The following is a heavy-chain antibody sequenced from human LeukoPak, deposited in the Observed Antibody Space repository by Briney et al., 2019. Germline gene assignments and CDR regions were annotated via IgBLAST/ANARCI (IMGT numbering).Heavy chain of an antibody. Sequence: GASVKISCKASGYTFTDYYMHWVQQAPGKGLEWMGRVDPEDGETIYAEKFQGRVTITADTSTDTAYMELSSLRSEDTAVYYCATDPPWYRSSSRHSKPVDYWGQGTLVTVSS. CDR3: ATDPPWYRSSSRHSKPVDY. D-gene: IGHD6-6*01. CDR1: GYTFTDYY. V-gene: IGHV1-69-2*01. CDR2: VDPEDGET. J-gene: IGHJ4*02.